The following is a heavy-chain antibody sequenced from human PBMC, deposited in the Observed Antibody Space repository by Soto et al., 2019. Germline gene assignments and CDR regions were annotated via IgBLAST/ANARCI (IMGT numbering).Heavy chain of an antibody. D-gene: IGHD2-2*01. CDR1: GFTFGDYA. CDR3: TRDYADIVVVPAAIIFDY. Sequence: SLRLSCTASGFTFGDYAMSWFRQAPGKGLEWVGFIRSKAYGGTTEYAASVKGRFTISRDDSKSIAYLQMNSLKTEDTAVYYCTRDYADIVVVPAAIIFDYWGQGTLVTVSS. V-gene: IGHV3-49*03. J-gene: IGHJ4*02. CDR2: IRSKAYGGTT.